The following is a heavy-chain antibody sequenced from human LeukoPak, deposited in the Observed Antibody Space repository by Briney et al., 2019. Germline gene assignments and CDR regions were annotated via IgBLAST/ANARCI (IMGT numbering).Heavy chain of an antibody. CDR2: ISSSGST. D-gene: IGHD4-23*01. J-gene: IGHJ4*02. CDR3: ARGDGNYYFDY. CDR1: GDSISSGDYY. Sequence: SETLSLTCTVSGDSISSGDYYWSWIRQPAGKGLEWIGRISSSGSTNYNPSLKSRVTISVDTSKNQFSLKLSSVTAADTAVYYCARGDGNYYFDYWGQGTLVTVSS. V-gene: IGHV4-61*02.